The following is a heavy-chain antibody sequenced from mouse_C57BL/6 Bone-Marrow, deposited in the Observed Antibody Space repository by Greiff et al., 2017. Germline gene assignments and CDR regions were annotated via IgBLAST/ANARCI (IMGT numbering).Heavy chain of an antibody. Sequence: EVQLQQSGPELVKPGASVKISCKASGYTFTDYYMNWVKQSHGQSLEWIGDINPNNGGTSYNQKFKGKATFTVDKSSSTAYMELRSLTSEDSAVYYGARSAGFAYWGQGTLVTVSA. CDR1: GYTFTDYY. CDR3: ARSAGFAY. V-gene: IGHV1-26*01. J-gene: IGHJ3*01. CDR2: INPNNGGT. D-gene: IGHD1-2*01.